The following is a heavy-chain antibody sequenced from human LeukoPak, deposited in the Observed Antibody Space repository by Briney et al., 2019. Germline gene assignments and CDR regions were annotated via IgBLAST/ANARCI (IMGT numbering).Heavy chain of an antibody. CDR1: GYSFSSYW. D-gene: IGHD2-2*01. CDR2: IYPGDSDT. V-gene: IGHV5-51*01. Sequence: PGESLKISCKGSGYSFSSYWIVWVRQMPGKGLEWMGIIYPGDSDTRYSPSFEGQVTISADKSISTAYLQWSSLKASDTAMYYCARGGYCSSTSCYSGWFDPWGQGTLVTVSS. J-gene: IGHJ5*02. CDR3: ARGGYCSSTSCYSGWFDP.